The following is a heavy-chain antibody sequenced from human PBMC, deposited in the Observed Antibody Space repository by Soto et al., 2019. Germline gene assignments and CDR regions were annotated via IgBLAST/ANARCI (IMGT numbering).Heavy chain of an antibody. CDR3: AKSPNFYCSSQYCYKFYLDF. D-gene: IGHD2-2*02. V-gene: IGHV3-30*18. CDR2: ISYDGSDK. CDR1: VFTFNTYG. Sequence: PVGSLRLSCASSVFTFNTYGMHCVRHAPGKWLEWVAVISYDGSDKYYADSVKGRFIISRDNSKNTLYLQMNSLRAEDTAIYYCAKSPNFYCSSQYCYKFYLDFWGQGALVPVXS. J-gene: IGHJ4*02.